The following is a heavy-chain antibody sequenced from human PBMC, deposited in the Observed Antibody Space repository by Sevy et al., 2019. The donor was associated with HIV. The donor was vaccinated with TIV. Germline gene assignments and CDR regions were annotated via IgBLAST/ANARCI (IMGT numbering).Heavy chain of an antibody. V-gene: IGHV3-21*06. Sequence: GGSLRLSCTTSSFTFTTFAMNWVRQSPGKGLEWVSCISGSSNYIYYADSVKGRFTISRDNAKNSLYLQMTSLRGEDTAVYYCARSGLAWDAFDIWGRGTMVTVSS. D-gene: IGHD6-19*01. CDR3: ARSGLAWDAFDI. CDR1: SFTFTTFA. J-gene: IGHJ3*02. CDR2: ISGSSNYI.